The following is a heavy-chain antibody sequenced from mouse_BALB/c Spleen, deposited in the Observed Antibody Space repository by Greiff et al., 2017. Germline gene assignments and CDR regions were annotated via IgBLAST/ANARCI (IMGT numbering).Heavy chain of an antibody. J-gene: IGHJ2*01. CDR3: ASNWDGDYVDY. D-gene: IGHD4-1*02. V-gene: IGHV14-3*02. Sequence: VQLQQSGAELVKPGASVKLSCTASGFNIKDTYMHWVKQRPEQGLEWIGRIDPANGNTKYDPKFQGKATITADTSSNTAYLQLSSLTSEDTAVYYCASNWDGDYVDYWGQGTTLTVSS. CDR2: IDPANGNT. CDR1: GFNIKDTY.